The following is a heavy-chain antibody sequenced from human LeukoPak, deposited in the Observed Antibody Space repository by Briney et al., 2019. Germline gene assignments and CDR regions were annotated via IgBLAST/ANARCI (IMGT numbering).Heavy chain of an antibody. CDR1: GFTFSSYG. Sequence: GGSLRLSCAASGFTFSSYGLHWVGQSPGKGLEWVAVISYDRSNKYYANSVKGRFTISRDNSKNTLYLQMNSLRAEDTAVYYCAKVTTVTRGYFDYWGQGTLVTVSS. CDR2: ISYDRSNK. J-gene: IGHJ4*02. D-gene: IGHD4-17*01. CDR3: AKVTTVTRGYFDY. V-gene: IGHV3-30*18.